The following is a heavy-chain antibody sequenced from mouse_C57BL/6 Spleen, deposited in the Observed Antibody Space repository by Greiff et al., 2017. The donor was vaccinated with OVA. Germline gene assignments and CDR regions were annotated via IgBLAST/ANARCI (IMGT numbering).Heavy chain of an antibody. V-gene: IGHV1-53*01. CDR2: INPSNGGT. D-gene: IGHD2-1*01. J-gene: IGHJ3*01. CDR1: GYTFTSYW. Sequence: QVQLQQPGTELVKPGASVKLSCKASGYTFTSYWMHWVKQRPGPGLEWIGNINPSNGGTNYNEKFKSKATLTVDKSSSTAYMPLVSRTSEDSAVYYLAREDGYGNYGFAYWGQGTLVTVSA. CDR3: AREDGYGNYGFAY.